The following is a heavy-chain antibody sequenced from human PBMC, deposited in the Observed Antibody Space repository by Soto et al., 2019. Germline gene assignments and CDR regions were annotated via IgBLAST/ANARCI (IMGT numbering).Heavy chain of an antibody. CDR3: TTDLPPYCSSTSCFDYYMDV. CDR1: GFTFSNAW. V-gene: IGHV3-15*01. D-gene: IGHD2-2*01. J-gene: IGHJ6*03. Sequence: GGSLRLSCAASGFTFSNAWMSWVRQAPGKGLEWVGRIKSKTDGGTTDYAAPVKGRFTISRDDSKNTLYLQINSLKTEDTAVYYCTTDLPPYCSSTSCFDYYMDVWGKGTTVTVSS. CDR2: IKSKTDGGTT.